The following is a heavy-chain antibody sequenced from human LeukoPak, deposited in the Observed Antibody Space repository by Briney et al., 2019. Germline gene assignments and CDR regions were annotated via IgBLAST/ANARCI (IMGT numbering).Heavy chain of an antibody. V-gene: IGHV4-59*01. Sequence: PSETLSLTCIVSGDSISSYYWTWIRQPPGKGLEWIGYIYYSGSTNYNPSLKSRVTISVDTSKNQFSLKLSSMTAADTAVYYCARSIAVAGNYWFDPWGQGTLVTVSS. J-gene: IGHJ5*02. CDR2: IYYSGST. CDR1: GDSISSYY. D-gene: IGHD6-19*01. CDR3: ARSIAVAGNYWFDP.